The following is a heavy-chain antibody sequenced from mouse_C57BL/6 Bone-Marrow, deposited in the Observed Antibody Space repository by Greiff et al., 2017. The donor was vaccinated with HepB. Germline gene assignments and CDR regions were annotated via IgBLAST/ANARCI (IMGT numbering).Heavy chain of an antibody. Sequence: EVKLMESGPELVKPGASVKIPCKASGYTFTDYNMDWVKQSHGKSLEWIGDINPNNGGTIYNQKFKGKATLTVDKSSSTAYMELRSLTSEDTAVYYCARAGIYDVSFDYWGQGTTLTVSS. D-gene: IGHD2-3*01. CDR3: ARAGIYDVSFDY. CDR1: GYTFTDYN. J-gene: IGHJ2*01. CDR2: INPNNGGT. V-gene: IGHV1-18*01.